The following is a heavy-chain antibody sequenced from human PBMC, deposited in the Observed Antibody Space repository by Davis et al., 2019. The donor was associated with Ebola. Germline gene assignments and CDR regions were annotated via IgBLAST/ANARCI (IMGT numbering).Heavy chain of an antibody. V-gene: IGHV4-39*01. D-gene: IGHD2-15*01. CDR1: GGSISSSSYY. J-gene: IGHJ6*02. CDR2: IYYSGST. CDR3: ASPNCSGGSCYSSYYYYGMDV. Sequence: SETLSLTCTVSGGSISSSSYYWGWIRQPPGKGLEWLGSIYYSGSTYYNPSLKSRVTISVDTSKNQFSLKLSSVTAADTAVYYCASPNCSGGSCYSSYYYYGMDVWGQGTTVTVSS.